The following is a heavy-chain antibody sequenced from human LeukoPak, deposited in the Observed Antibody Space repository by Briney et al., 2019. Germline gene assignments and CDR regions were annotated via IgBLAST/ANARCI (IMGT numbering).Heavy chain of an antibody. V-gene: IGHV3-23*01. D-gene: IGHD5-24*01. CDR1: GFTLSSYA. CDR2: ISGSGLNT. J-gene: IGHJ4*02. Sequence: PGGSLRLSCAASGFTLSSYAMTWVRQAPGKGLEWVSGISGSGLNTYYADSVKGRFTISRDNSKNTLYLHMNSLRAEDTAVYYCARVPLMDGYSYFDYWGQGTLVTVSS. CDR3: ARVPLMDGYSYFDY.